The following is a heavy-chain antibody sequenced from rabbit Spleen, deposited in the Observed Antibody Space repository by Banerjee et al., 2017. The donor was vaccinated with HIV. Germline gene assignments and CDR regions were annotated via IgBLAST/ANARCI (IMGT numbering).Heavy chain of an antibody. D-gene: IGHD1-1*01. CDR2: IYTGNAKN. V-gene: IGHV1S45*01. J-gene: IGHJ4*01. CDR1: GFDFTRDYM. CDR3: TRDDGSGHYIDGYFNL. Sequence: QEQLKESGGGLVQPGGSLKLSCTASGFDFTRDYMNWVRQAPGKGLEWIGFIYTGNAKNYYASWAKGRFTISKTSSTTVTLQVTSLTAADTATYFCTRDDGSGHYIDGYFNLWGQGTLVTVS.